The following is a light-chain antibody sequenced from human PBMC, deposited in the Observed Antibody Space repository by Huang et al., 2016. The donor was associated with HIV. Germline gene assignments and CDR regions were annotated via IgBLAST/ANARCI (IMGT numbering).Light chain of an antibody. CDR2: GTS. CDR3: QQFGSPLT. CDR1: QSVSSSS. J-gene: IGKJ4*01. Sequence: EIVLTQSPGTLSLSPGERATLSCRASQSVSSSSLAWYQQKPGQAPRLLIYGTSNRATGIPDRFSGSGSGTDFTLTISRLEPEDFAVYYCQQFGSPLTFGGGTKVEIK. V-gene: IGKV3-20*01.